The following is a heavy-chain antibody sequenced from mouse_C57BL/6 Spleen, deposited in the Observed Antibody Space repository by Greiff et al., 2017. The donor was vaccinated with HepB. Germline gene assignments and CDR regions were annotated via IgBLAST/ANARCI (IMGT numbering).Heavy chain of an antibody. D-gene: IGHD3-2*02. Sequence: QVQLQQPGTELVKPGASVNLSCKASGYTFTSYWMHWVKQRPGQGLEWIGNINPSNGGTNYNEKFKSKATLTVDKSSSTAYMQLSSLTSEDSAVFYCAIVGSSGSYFDYWGQGTTLTVSS. V-gene: IGHV1-53*01. J-gene: IGHJ2*01. CDR1: GYTFTSYW. CDR2: INPSNGGT. CDR3: AIVGSSGSYFDY.